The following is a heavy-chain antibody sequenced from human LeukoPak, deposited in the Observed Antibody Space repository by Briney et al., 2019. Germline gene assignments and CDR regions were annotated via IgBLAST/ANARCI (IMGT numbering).Heavy chain of an antibody. V-gene: IGHV4-59*13. D-gene: IGHD1-26*01. CDR3: AGEGAYIHYVAY. CDR2: IYYSGST. Sequence: SVTLSLTCTVSGGSISSYYWNWIRQPPGKGLEWIGYIYYSGSTNYNPSLKSRVTISVDTSKNQFSLKLSSVTAADTAVYYCAGEGAYIHYVAYWGQGTLVTVSS. J-gene: IGHJ4*02. CDR1: GGSISSYY.